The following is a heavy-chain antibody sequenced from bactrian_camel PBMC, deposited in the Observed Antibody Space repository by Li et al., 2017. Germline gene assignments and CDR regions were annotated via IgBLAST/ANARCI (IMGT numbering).Heavy chain of an antibody. J-gene: IGHJ6*01. V-gene: IGHV3S55*01. CDR2: IGGSGST. CDR3: AAAQGQWWVPLHEGSFGY. CDR1: GAKYQSYC. D-gene: IGHD2*01. Sequence: QVQLVESGGGSVQAGESLTLACVVSGAKYQSYCMGWFRQAPGKEREGVAAIGGSGSTRYADSVKDRFTISKDNVKNTLFLQMNGLKPEDSAMYYCAAAQGQWWVPLHEGSFGYWGQGTQVTVS.